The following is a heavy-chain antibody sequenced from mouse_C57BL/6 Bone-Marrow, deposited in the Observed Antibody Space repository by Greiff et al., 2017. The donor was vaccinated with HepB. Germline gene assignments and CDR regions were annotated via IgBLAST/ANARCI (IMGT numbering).Heavy chain of an antibody. CDR1: GYNFTSYW. J-gene: IGHJ4*01. D-gene: IGHD2-5*01. Sequence: QVQLQQPGAELVRPGTSVKLSCKASGYNFTSYWMHWVKQRPGQGLEWIGVIDPSDSYTNYNQKFKGKATLTVDTSSSTAYMQLSSLTSEDSAVYYCARPPLYSNLGMDYWGQGTSVTVSS. CDR2: IDPSDSYT. CDR3: ARPPLYSNLGMDY. V-gene: IGHV1-59*01.